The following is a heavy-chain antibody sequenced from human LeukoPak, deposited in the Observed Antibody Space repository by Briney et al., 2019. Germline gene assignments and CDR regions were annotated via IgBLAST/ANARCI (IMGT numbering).Heavy chain of an antibody. D-gene: IGHD3-16*01. CDR2: IYHSGST. V-gene: IGHV4-4*02. CDR3: ARGEFDGGVYFDY. CDR1: GASISSTNW. Sequence: SGTLSLTCAVSGASISSTNWWSWVRQPPGKGLEWIGEIYHSGSTNYNPSLKSRVTISVDKSKNQFSLKLSSVTAADTAVYYCARGEFDGGVYFDYWGQGTLVTVPS. J-gene: IGHJ4*02.